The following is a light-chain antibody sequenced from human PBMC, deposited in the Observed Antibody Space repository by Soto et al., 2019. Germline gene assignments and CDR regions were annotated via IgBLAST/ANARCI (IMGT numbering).Light chain of an antibody. CDR3: AAWDDSLNGPQ. CDR1: SSNIGSNT. J-gene: IGLJ2*01. V-gene: IGLV1-44*01. Sequence: QSVLTQPPSASGTPGQRVTISCSGSSSNIGSNTVNWYQQLPGTAPKLLIYSNNQRPSGVPDRFSGSKSGTSASLAISGLQSEDEAEYYCAAWDDSLNGPQFGGGTKVTVL. CDR2: SNN.